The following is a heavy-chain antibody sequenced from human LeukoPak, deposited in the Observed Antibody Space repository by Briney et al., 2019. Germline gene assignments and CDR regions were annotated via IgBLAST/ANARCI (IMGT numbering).Heavy chain of an antibody. CDR2: IWYDGSNK. J-gene: IGHJ4*02. CDR3: ARERLGIVVVGSGFDY. CDR1: GFTFSSYG. D-gene: IGHD2-15*01. Sequence: TGGSLRLSCAASGFTFSSYGMHWVRQAPGKGLEWVAVIWYDGSNKYYADSVKGRFTISRDNSKNTLYLQMNSLRAEDTAVYYCARERLGIVVVGSGFDYWGQGTLVTVSS. V-gene: IGHV3-33*01.